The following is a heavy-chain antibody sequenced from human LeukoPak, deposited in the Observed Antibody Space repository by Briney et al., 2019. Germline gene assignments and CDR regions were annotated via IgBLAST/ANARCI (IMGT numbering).Heavy chain of an antibody. Sequence: GGSLRLXCAASGFTFDDYGMSWVRQAPGKVLEWVSGINWNGGSTGYADSVKGRFTISRDNAKNSLYLQMNSLRAEDTALYYCARDQWLVPDYWGQGTLVTVSS. CDR2: INWNGGST. CDR3: ARDQWLVPDY. V-gene: IGHV3-20*04. J-gene: IGHJ4*02. CDR1: GFTFDDYG. D-gene: IGHD6-19*01.